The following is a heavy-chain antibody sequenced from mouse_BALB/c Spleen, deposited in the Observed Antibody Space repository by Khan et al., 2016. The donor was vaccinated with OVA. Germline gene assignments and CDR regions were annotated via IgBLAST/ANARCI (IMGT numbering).Heavy chain of an antibody. J-gene: IGHJ4*01. V-gene: IGHV3-2*02. CDR1: GYSITSDYA. CDR3: ARCIYYCYGCALDC. CDR2: ISSTGST. Sequence: EVQLVESGPGLAKPSQSLSLTCTVTGYSITSDYARNWIRQFPGNKLEWMGYISSTGSTSYNPSLKSRISITRDISKNQFFLQLKSVTTEEAAASYCARCIYYCYGCALDCWGRGTTVTVSS. D-gene: IGHD2-12*01.